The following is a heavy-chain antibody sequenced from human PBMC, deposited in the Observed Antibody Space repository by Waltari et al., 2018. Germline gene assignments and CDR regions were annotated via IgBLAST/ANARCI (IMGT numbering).Heavy chain of an antibody. V-gene: IGHV4-59*01. Sequence: QVQLQESGPGLVKPSETLSLTCTVSGGSISSYYWSWIRQPPGKGLEWIGYIYYSGSTNYNPSLKSRVTISVDTSKNQFSLKLSSVTAADMAVYYCARVPVVVVAANGVYFDYWGQGTLVTVSS. D-gene: IGHD2-15*01. CDR3: ARVPVVVVAANGVYFDY. J-gene: IGHJ4*02. CDR2: IYYSGST. CDR1: GGSISSYY.